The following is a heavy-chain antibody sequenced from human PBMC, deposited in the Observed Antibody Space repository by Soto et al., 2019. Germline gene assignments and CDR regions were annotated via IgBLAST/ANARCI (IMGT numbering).Heavy chain of an antibody. D-gene: IGHD2-15*01. V-gene: IGHV1-69*08. Sequence: QVQLVQSGAEVKKPGSSVKVSCKVSGGTLSSYTFTWVRQAPGQGLEWMGRIIPILNITNYAQKFQGRVTIIADKSTSTPYMELSSLRSEDTAVYYCAREAGAGTVVYYYMDVWGKGTTVTVSS. CDR1: GGTLSSYT. CDR3: AREAGAGTVVYYYMDV. CDR2: IIPILNIT. J-gene: IGHJ6*03.